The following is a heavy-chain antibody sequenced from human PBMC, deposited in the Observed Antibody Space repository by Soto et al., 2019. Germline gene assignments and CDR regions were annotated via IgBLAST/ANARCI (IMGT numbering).Heavy chain of an antibody. CDR3: GREAGAYNCYVDR. J-gene: IGHJ2*01. Sequence: QVQLLQSGPEVKEPGASVKVSCKTSGYTFTSRGIYWVRQAPGQGLEWMGWISPDNGHTNYVQRFQDRVTLTTDTSTSTAYMELSSVRSEDTAVYYCGREAGAYNCYVDRWGRGTPVTVS. D-gene: IGHD1-1*01. CDR1: GYTFTSRG. V-gene: IGHV1-18*01. CDR2: ISPDNGHT.